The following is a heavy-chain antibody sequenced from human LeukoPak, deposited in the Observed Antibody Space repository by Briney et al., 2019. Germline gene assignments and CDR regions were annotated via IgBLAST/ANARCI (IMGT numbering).Heavy chain of an antibody. D-gene: IGHD3-10*01. V-gene: IGHV3-23*01. J-gene: IGHJ5*02. CDR1: GFNFNIYA. CDR3: VRDRPNYHESNGHYYNRDGHH. Sequence: GGSLRLSRAASGFNFNIYAMSWVRLAPGKGLQWVASMCGSAGCTFYADSMEGRFTISRDNSKDTLYLQMNDLRAEDTAIYYCVRDRPNYHESNGHYYNRDGHHWGQGTLVTVSS. CDR2: MCGSAGCT.